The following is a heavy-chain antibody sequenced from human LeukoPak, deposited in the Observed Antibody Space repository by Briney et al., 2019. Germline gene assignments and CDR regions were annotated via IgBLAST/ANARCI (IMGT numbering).Heavy chain of an antibody. J-gene: IGHJ4*02. CDR1: GGSFSDYY. CDR2: VNYSGSS. CDR3: ARDQYYYDSSGYYRFDY. D-gene: IGHD3-22*01. Sequence: KPSETLSLTCAVYGGSFSDYYWNWIRQPPGKGLEWIGEVNYSGSSNYNPSLKSRVTISVDTSKNQFSLKLSSVTAADTAVYYCARDQYYYDSSGYYRFDYWGQGTLVTVSS. V-gene: IGHV4-34*01.